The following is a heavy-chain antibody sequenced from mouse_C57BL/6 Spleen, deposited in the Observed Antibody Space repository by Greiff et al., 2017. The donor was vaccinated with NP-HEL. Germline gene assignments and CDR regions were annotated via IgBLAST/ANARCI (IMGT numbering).Heavy chain of an antibody. J-gene: IGHJ4*01. CDR2: IYPGNSDT. CDR1: GYTFTSYW. V-gene: IGHV1-5*01. CDR3: TTTVVAGGYYAMDY. Sequence: EVQLQQSGTVLARPGASVKMSCKTSGYTFTSYWMHWVKQRPGQGLEWIGAIYPGNSDTSYNQKFKGKAKLTAVTSASTAYMELSSLTNEDSAVYYCTTTVVAGGYYAMDYWGQGTSVTVSS. D-gene: IGHD1-1*01.